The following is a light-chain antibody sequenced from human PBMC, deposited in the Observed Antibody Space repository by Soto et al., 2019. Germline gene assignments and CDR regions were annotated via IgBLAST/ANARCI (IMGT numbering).Light chain of an antibody. V-gene: IGKV1-9*01. Sequence: DIQLTQSPSFLSASVGDRVTITCRASQGISSYLAWYQQKPGKAPKLLIYAASTLQSGVPSRFSGSGSGTEFTLTNSSLQPEDFATYYCQQLNSYTLTFGGGTKVEIK. CDR3: QQLNSYTLT. CDR1: QGISSY. J-gene: IGKJ4*01. CDR2: AAS.